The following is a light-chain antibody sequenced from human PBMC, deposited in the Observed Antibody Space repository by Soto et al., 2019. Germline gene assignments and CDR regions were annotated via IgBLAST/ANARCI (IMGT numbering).Light chain of an antibody. CDR3: QQYDTFWT. V-gene: IGKV1-5*01. CDR1: QGISSW. Sequence: DIQMTQYPSTLSASVGDRVTITCRASQGISSWLAWYQQKPGKAPKLLIYDVSTLESGVPSRFSGSGSGTEFTLTISSLQPDDSATYYCQQYDTFWTFGQGTKVDI. J-gene: IGKJ1*01. CDR2: DVS.